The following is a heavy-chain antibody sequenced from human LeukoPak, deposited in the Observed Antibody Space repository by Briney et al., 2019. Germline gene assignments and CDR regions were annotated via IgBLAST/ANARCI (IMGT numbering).Heavy chain of an antibody. V-gene: IGHV4-34*01. Sequence: PSETLSLTCAVYGGSFSGYYWSWIRQPPGKGLEWIGEINHSGSTNYNPSLKSRVTISVDTSKNQFPLKLSSVTAEDTAVYYCARRAGAYSHPYDYWGQGTLVTVSS. J-gene: IGHJ4*02. CDR2: INHSGST. D-gene: IGHD4/OR15-4a*01. CDR3: ARRAGAYSHPYDY. CDR1: GGSFSGYY.